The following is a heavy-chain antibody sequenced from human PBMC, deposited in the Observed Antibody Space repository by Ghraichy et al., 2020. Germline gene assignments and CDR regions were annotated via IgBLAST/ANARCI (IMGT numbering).Heavy chain of an antibody. J-gene: IGHJ2*01. CDR3: ARPGSGSYDWYFDL. CDR1: GGSISSYY. Sequence: SETLSLTCTVSGGSISSYYWSWIRQPPGKGLEWIGYIYTSGSTNYNPSLKSRVTISVDTSKNQFSLKLSSVTAADTAVYYCARPGSGSYDWYFDLWGRGTLVTVSS. CDR2: IYTSGST. V-gene: IGHV4-4*09. D-gene: IGHD1-26*01.